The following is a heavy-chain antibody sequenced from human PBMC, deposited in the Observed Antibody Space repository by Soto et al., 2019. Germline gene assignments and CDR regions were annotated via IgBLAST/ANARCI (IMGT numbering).Heavy chain of an antibody. CDR3: ARVVPGAEAWFGP. D-gene: IGHD2-2*01. J-gene: IGHJ5*02. CDR2: ISLYSDGT. CDR1: GYTFSNYG. V-gene: IGHV1-18*01. Sequence: QVQLVQSGGEVKRPGASVKVSCKTSGYTFSNYGITWVRRAPGQPLEWLGWISLYSDGTNYAQKSQGRVSMTTDTSPTTACMELRSLRSDDTAVYYCARVVPGAEAWFGPWGQGTLVTVSS.